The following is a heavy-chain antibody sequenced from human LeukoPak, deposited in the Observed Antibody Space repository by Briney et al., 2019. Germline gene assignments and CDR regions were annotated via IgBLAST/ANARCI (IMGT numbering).Heavy chain of an antibody. CDR2: ISGSGDRI. D-gene: IGHD3-3*01. V-gene: IGHV3-23*01. J-gene: IGHJ4*02. CDR3: AKYAVGETFFGDY. Sequence: GGSLRLSCAASGFTFSNYAMSWVRQAPGKGLEWVSGISGSGDRIHYADSVKGRFTISRDNSKNTLYLQMNSLRAEDTAIYYCAKYAVGETFFGDYWGQGTLVTVSS. CDR1: GFTFSNYA.